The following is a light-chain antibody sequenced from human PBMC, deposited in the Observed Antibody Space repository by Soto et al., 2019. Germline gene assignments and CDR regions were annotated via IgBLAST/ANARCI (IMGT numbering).Light chain of an antibody. CDR2: KAS. CDR3: QHYNSYSEA. V-gene: IGKV1-5*03. Sequence: DMQMTQSPSTLSGSLGDQVTIXXRASQTISSSLAWYQQKPGKAPKLXIYKASTLKSGVPSRFSGSGAGTEFTLTISSLQPDDFATYYCQHYNSYSEAFGQGTKVDIK. CDR1: QTISSS. J-gene: IGKJ1*01.